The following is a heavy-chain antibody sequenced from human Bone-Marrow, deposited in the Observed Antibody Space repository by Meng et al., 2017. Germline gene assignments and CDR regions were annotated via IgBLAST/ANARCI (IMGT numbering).Heavy chain of an antibody. J-gene: IGHJ4*02. CDR1: GGSISSGGYY. CDR3: ARVGTMVRGTDY. CDR2: IYYSGST. D-gene: IGHD3-10*01. Sequence: SETLSLTCTVSGGSISSGGYYWSWIRQHPGKGLEWIGYIYYSGSTYYNPSLKSRVTISVDTSKNQFSLKLSSVTAADTAVYYCARVGTMVRGTDYWGQGMLVTVSS. V-gene: IGHV4-31*03.